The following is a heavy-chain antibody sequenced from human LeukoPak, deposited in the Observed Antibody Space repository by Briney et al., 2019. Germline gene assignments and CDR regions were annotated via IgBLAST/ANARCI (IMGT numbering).Heavy chain of an antibody. CDR3: SRPEPSGYSSGWYFY. J-gene: IGHJ4*02. V-gene: IGHV1-2*02. D-gene: IGHD6-19*01. Sequence: ASVNVSCKASGYTFTGYYMHWVRQAPGQGLEWMGWINPNSGGTNYAQKFQGRVTMTRDTSISTAYMELSRLRSDDTAVYYCSRPEPSGYSSGWYFYWGQGTLVTVSS. CDR2: INPNSGGT. CDR1: GYTFTGYY.